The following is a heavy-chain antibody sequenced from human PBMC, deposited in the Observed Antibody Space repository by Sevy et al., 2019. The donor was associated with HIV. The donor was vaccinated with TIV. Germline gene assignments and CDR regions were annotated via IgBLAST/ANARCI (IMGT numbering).Heavy chain of an antibody. CDR1: GFTFSSYA. V-gene: IGHV3-23*01. D-gene: IGHD6-13*01. Sequence: GGSLRLSCAASGFTFSSYAMSWVRQAPGKGLEWVSAISGSGGSTYYADSVKGRFTISRDNSKNTLYLQMNSLRAEDTAVYYCAKVGLNTDSSSWHNGDFDYWGQGTLVTVSS. CDR3: AKVGLNTDSSSWHNGDFDY. J-gene: IGHJ4*02. CDR2: ISGSGGST.